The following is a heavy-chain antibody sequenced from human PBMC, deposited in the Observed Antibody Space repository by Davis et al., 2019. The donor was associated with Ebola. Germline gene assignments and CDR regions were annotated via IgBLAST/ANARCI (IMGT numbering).Heavy chain of an antibody. D-gene: IGHD1-7*01. CDR1: GYTFTSYY. J-gene: IGHJ6*02. V-gene: IGHV1-46*01. CDR2: INPSGGST. CDR3: AREKSTRYNWNFVRYGMDV. Sequence: ASVQVSCKASGYTFTSYYMHWVRQAPGQGLEWMGIINPSGGSTSYAQKFQGRVTMTRDTSTSTVYMELSILRSEDTAVYYCAREKSTRYNWNFVRYGMDVWGQGTTVTVSS.